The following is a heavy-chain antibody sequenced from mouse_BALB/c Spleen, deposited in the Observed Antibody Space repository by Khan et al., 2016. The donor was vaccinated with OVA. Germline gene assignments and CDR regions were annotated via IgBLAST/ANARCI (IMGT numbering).Heavy chain of an antibody. CDR1: GYTLTNYG. D-gene: IGHD2-1*01. J-gene: IGHJ3*01. CDR2: INTYTGEA. V-gene: IGHV9-3-1*01. Sequence: QIQLVQSGPELKKPGETVKISCKASGYTLTNYGMNWVKQAPGKGLKWMGWINTYTGEATYADDFKGRFAFSLEPSASTASLLINNLKNEDTATYFCSRSNGNYWFAYWGQGTLVTVSA. CDR3: SRSNGNYWFAY.